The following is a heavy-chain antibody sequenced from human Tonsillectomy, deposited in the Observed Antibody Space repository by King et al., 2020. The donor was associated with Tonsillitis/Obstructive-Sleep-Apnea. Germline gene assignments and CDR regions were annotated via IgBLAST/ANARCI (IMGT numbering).Heavy chain of an antibody. CDR3: AREALDAFDV. Sequence: QLQLQESGPGLVKPSETLSLTCTVSGGSISSYYWSWIRQPPGKGLEWIGYIYYSGSTKYNPSLKSRVTISVDTSKNQFSLKLSSVTAADTAVYYCAREALDAFDVWGQGTMVTVSS. CDR1: GGSISSYY. J-gene: IGHJ3*01. V-gene: IGHV4-59*01. CDR2: IYYSGST.